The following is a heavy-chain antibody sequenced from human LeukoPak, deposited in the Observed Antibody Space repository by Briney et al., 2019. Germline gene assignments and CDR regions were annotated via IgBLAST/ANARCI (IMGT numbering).Heavy chain of an antibody. V-gene: IGHV1-2*02. D-gene: IGHD3-3*01. Sequence: ASVKVSCKASGYTFTGYYMHWVRQAPGQGLEWMGWINPNSGGTNYAQKFQGRVTMTRDTSISTAYMELSRLRSDDTAVYYCARDHRFLEWLSCSDYWGQGTLVTVSS. CDR2: INPNSGGT. J-gene: IGHJ4*02. CDR3: ARDHRFLEWLSCSDY. CDR1: GYTFTGYY.